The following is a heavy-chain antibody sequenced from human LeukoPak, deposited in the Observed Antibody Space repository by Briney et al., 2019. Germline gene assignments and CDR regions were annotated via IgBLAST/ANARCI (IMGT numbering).Heavy chain of an antibody. J-gene: IGHJ4*02. CDR2: INAGNGNT. CDR1: GYTFTSYA. V-gene: IGHV1-3*01. D-gene: IGHD3-10*01. CDR3: ARVAMVRGVIDY. Sequence: SVKVSCKASGYTFTSYAMHWVRQAPGQRLEWMGWINAGNGNTKYSQRFQGRVTITRDTSASTAYMELSSLRSEDTAVYYCARVAMVRGVIDYWGQGTLVTVSS.